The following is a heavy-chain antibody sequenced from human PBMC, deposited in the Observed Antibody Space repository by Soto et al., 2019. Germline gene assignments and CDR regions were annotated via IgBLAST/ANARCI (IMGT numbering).Heavy chain of an antibody. CDR1: GISITSSY. V-gene: IGHV4-59*08. Sequence: SETLSLTCTVSGISITSSYWNWFRQSPGKGLEWISQISDRGDINYNPPLESRVAISTDTSKNQVSLTLTAVNAADTAVYFCARGRHWFGPWGQGTLVTVSS. CDR3: ARGRHWFGP. CDR2: ISDRGDI. J-gene: IGHJ5*02.